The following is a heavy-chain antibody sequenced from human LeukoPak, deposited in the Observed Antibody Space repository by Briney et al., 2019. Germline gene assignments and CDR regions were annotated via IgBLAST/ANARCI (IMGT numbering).Heavy chain of an antibody. CDR3: ARTQQLPRYYYYYYMDV. CDR1: GGSFSGYY. Sequence: SETLSLTCAVYGGSFSGYYWSWIRQPPGKGLEWIGEINHSESTNYNPSLKSRVTISVDTSKNQFSLKLSSVTAADTAVYYCARTQQLPRYYYYYYMDVWGKGTTVTISS. J-gene: IGHJ6*03. D-gene: IGHD6-13*01. CDR2: INHSEST. V-gene: IGHV4-34*01.